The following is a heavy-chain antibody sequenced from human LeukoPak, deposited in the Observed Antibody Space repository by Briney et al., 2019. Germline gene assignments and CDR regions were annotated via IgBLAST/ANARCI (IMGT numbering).Heavy chain of an antibody. CDR2: IIPILGIA. J-gene: IGHJ4*02. Sequence: SVKVSCKASGYTFTSYGISWVRQAPGQGLEWMGRIIPILGIANYAQKFQGRVTITADKSTSTAYMELSSLRSEDTAVYYCARAAYCSGGSCYSGYFDYWGQGTLVTVSP. CDR3: ARAAYCSGGSCYSGYFDY. CDR1: GYTFTSYG. D-gene: IGHD2-15*01. V-gene: IGHV1-69*04.